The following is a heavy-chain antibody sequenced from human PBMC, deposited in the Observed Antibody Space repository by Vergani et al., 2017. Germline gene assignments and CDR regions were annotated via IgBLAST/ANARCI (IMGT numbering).Heavy chain of an antibody. Sequence: QVQLVESGGGVVQPGGSLRLSCAASGFTFSSYGMHWVRQAPGKGLEWVAFIRYDGSNKYYADSVKGRFTISRDNSKNTLYLQMNSLRAEDTAVYYCAKSQDYYGSGRNAFDIWGQGTMVTVSS. J-gene: IGHJ3*02. CDR3: AKSQDYYGSGRNAFDI. CDR1: GFTFSSYG. V-gene: IGHV3-30*02. CDR2: IRYDGSNK. D-gene: IGHD3-10*01.